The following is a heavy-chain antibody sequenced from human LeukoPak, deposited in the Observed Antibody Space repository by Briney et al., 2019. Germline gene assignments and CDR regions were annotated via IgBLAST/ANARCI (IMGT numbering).Heavy chain of an antibody. Sequence: GGSLRLSCAASGFSLSSSVMHWVRQGPGKGLEYVSGIDGSGSSTHYANSLKDRFTISKDNSKNTSYLQMGSLRVEDTAVYYCAREGVVVVAGVYYYYYMDVWGKGTTVTVSS. CDR1: GFSLSSSV. J-gene: IGHJ6*03. CDR2: IDGSGSST. CDR3: AREGVVVVAGVYYYYYMDV. D-gene: IGHD2-15*01. V-gene: IGHV3-64*01.